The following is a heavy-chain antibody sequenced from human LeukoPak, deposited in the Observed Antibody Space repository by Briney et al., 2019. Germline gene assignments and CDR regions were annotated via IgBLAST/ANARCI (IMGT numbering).Heavy chain of an antibody. J-gene: IGHJ3*02. V-gene: IGHV4-38-2*02. Sequence: ETLPLTCTVSDYSISSGYYWGWIRQPPGKGLEWTGSIFQSGHTYYSPSLKSRVTISVDTSKNQFSLKLSSVTAADTAVYYCAREGKEMGATTYDAFDIWGQGTMVTVSS. CDR2: IFQSGHT. CDR3: AREGKEMGATTYDAFDI. D-gene: IGHD1-26*01. CDR1: DYSISSGYY.